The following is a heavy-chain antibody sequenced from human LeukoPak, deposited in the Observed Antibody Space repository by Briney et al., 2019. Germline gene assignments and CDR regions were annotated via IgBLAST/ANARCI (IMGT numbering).Heavy chain of an antibody. CDR2: ICGDGGST. J-gene: IGHJ5*02. V-gene: IGHV3-43*02. CDR3: SKAVSGWFGWFDP. Sequence: GGSLRLSCVASGFTFDAYAMHWGRQAPGKGLEWVSLICGDGGSTYYADSVKGRFTISRDNTKNSLYLQMNSLRTADTAFYFCSKAVSGWFGWFDPWGQGTLVTVSS. D-gene: IGHD6-19*01. CDR1: GFTFDAYA.